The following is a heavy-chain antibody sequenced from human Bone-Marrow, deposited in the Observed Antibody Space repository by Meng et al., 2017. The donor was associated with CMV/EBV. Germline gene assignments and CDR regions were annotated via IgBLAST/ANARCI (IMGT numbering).Heavy chain of an antibody. Sequence: GGSLRLSCAASGFTFSSYGMHWVRQAPGKGLEWVAFIRYDGSNKYYADSVKGRFTISRDNSKNTLYLQMNSLRAEDTAVYYCARGYYDFWSGYPYYYYGMDVWGQGTTVAVSS. V-gene: IGHV3-30*02. CDR3: ARGYYDFWSGYPYYYYGMDV. CDR1: GFTFSSYG. J-gene: IGHJ6*02. D-gene: IGHD3-3*01. CDR2: IRYDGSNK.